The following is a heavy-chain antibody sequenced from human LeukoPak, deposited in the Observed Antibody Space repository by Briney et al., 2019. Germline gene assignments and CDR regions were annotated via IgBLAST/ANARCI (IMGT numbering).Heavy chain of an antibody. CDR3: AKGFMSSGWYFDY. D-gene: IGHD6-19*01. CDR2: ISGSGGST. CDR1: GFTFSSYA. V-gene: IGHV3-23*01. Sequence: PGGSLRLSCAASGFTFSSYAMSWVRQAPGKGLEWVSAISGSGGSTYYADSVKGRFTISRDNSKSTLYLQMNSLRAEDTAVYYCAKGFMSSGWYFDYWGQGTLVTVSS. J-gene: IGHJ4*02.